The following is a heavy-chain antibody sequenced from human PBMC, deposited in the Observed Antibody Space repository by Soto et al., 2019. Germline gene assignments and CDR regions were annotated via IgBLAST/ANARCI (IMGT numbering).Heavy chain of an antibody. Sequence: VQLVESGGGVVQPGRSLRLSCAASGFTFSSYGMHWVRQAPGKGLEWVSSISSSSSYIYYADSVKGRFTISRDNAKNSLYLQMNSLRAEDTAVYYCARRSCSSTSCYTEIDYWGQGTLVTVSS. CDR2: ISSSSSYI. CDR3: ARRSCSSTSCYTEIDY. CDR1: GFTFSSYG. V-gene: IGHV3-21*01. J-gene: IGHJ4*02. D-gene: IGHD2-2*02.